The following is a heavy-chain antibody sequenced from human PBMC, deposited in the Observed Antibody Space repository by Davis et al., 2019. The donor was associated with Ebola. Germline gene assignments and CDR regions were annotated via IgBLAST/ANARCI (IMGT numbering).Heavy chain of an antibody. J-gene: IGHJ6*04. CDR1: GGSISSYY. D-gene: IGHD5-12*01. V-gene: IGHV4-59*12. CDR2: IYYSGST. Sequence: PSETLSLTCTVSGGSISSYYWSWIRQPPGKGLEWIGYIYYSGSTNYNPSLKSRVTISVDTSKNQFSLKLSSVTAADTAVYYCARGAHRVATTKWSYYYYGMDVWGKGTTVTVSS. CDR3: ARGAHRVATTKWSYYYYGMDV.